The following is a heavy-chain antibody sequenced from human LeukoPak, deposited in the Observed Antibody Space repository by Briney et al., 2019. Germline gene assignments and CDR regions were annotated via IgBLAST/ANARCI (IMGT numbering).Heavy chain of an antibody. J-gene: IGHJ5*02. V-gene: IGHV4-59*01. D-gene: IGHD3-3*01. Sequence: SETLSLTCTVSGGSISSYYWSWLRQPPGKGLERIGYIYYSGRTNYTPSLTRRVPISLDTSKNQFSLKLSSVTAADTAVYYCARALFDFWSGYYFPNWFDPWGQGTLVTVS. CDR2: IYYSGRT. CDR1: GGSISSYY. CDR3: ARALFDFWSGYYFPNWFDP.